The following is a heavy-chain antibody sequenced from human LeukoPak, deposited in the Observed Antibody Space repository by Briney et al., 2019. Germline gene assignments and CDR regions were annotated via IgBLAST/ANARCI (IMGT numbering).Heavy chain of an antibody. Sequence: ASVKVSCKTSDYIFTSYGISWVRQAPGQGLEWMGWISAYNGNTNYAQKLQGRVTMTTDTSTSTAYMELRSLRSDDTAVYYCARVRRYCSSTSCPDNWFDPWGQGTLVTVSS. V-gene: IGHV1-18*01. CDR1: DYIFTSYG. CDR2: ISAYNGNT. D-gene: IGHD2-2*01. CDR3: ARVRRYCSSTSCPDNWFDP. J-gene: IGHJ5*02.